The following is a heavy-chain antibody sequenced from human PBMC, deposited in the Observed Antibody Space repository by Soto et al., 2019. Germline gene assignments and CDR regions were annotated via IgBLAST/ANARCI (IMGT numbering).Heavy chain of an antibody. Sequence: GGSLRLSCAASGFTFDDYAMHWVRQAPGKGLEWVSGISWNSGSIGYADSVKGRFTISRDNAKNSLYLQMNSLRAEDTALYYCEKGPAIIWGSYSPGYFPHWGQGTLVPVSS. D-gene: IGHD3-16*01. J-gene: IGHJ1*01. CDR2: ISWNSGSI. V-gene: IGHV3-9*01. CDR3: EKGPAIIWGSYSPGYFPH. CDR1: GFTFDDYA.